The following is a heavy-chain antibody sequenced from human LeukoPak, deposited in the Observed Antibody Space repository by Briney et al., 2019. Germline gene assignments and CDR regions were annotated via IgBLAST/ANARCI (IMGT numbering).Heavy chain of an antibody. Sequence: SETLSLTCTVSGGSISSYYWSWIRQPPGKGLEWIGYIYYSGSTNYNPSLKSRVTISVDTSKNQFSLKLSSVTAADTVVYYCARSRKSGGKGAFDIWGQGTMVTVSS. CDR3: ARSRKSGGKGAFDI. J-gene: IGHJ3*02. CDR2: IYYSGST. CDR1: GGSISSYY. D-gene: IGHD1-14*01. V-gene: IGHV4-59*01.